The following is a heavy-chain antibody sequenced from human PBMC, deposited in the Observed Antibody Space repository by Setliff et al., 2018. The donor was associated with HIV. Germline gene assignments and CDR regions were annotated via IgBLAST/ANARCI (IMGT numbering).Heavy chain of an antibody. CDR3: AREEDSGYDLDY. CDR1: GYTFTGYY. Sequence: ASVKVSCKASGYTFTGYYIHWVRQAPGQGLEWMGWISPNSGGTNYVQKFQGRVTMTRDTSISTAYMELSTLTSDDTAVYYCAREEDSGYDLDYWGQGTLVTVSS. D-gene: IGHD5-12*01. CDR2: ISPNSGGT. V-gene: IGHV1-2*02. J-gene: IGHJ4*02.